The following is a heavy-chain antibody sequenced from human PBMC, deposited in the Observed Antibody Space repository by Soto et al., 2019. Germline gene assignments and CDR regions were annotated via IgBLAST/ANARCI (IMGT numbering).Heavy chain of an antibody. CDR1: GFTFSSYS. D-gene: IGHD3-3*01. Sequence: GGSLRLSCAASGFTFSSYSMNWVRQAPGKGLEWVSSISSSSSYIYYADSVKGRFTISRDNAKNSLYLQMNSLRAEDTAVYYCAREGFGVVINPHPPDYWGQGTLVTVSS. CDR3: AREGFGVVINPHPPDY. CDR2: ISSSSSYI. V-gene: IGHV3-21*01. J-gene: IGHJ4*02.